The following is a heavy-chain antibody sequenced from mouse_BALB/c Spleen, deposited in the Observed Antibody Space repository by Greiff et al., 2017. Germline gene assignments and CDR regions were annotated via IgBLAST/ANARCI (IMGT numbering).Heavy chain of an antibody. J-gene: IGHJ2*01. CDR3: ARANWADY. CDR1: GYTFTSYY. Sequence: QVQLKQSGPELVKPGASVRISCKASGYTFTSYYIHWVKQRPGQGLEWIGWIYPGNVNTKYNEKFKGKATLTADKSSSTAYMQLSSLTSEDSAVYFCARANWADYWGQGTTLTVSS. D-gene: IGHD4-1*01. CDR2: IYPGNVNT. V-gene: IGHV1S56*01.